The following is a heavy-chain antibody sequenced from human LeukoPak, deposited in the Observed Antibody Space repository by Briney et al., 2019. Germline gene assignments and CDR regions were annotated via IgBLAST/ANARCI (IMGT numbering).Heavy chain of an antibody. J-gene: IGHJ6*02. Sequence: ASVKVSCKASGYTFTSYAMHWVRQAPGQRLEWMGWINAGNGNTKYSQKFQGRVTITRDTSASTAYMELSSLRSEDTAVYYCARDWEYCSGGSCYPPSAYYYYYGMDVWGQGTTVTVSS. CDR2: INAGNGNT. CDR3: ARDWEYCSGGSCYPPSAYYYYYGMDV. D-gene: IGHD2-15*01. V-gene: IGHV1-3*01. CDR1: GYTFTSYA.